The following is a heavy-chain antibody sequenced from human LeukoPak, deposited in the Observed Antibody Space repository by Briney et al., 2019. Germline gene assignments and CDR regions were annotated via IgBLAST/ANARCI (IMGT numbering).Heavy chain of an antibody. CDR2: INPNSGGT. CDR3: ARLFPGRGRGFDP. V-gene: IGHV1-2*02. CDR1: GYTFTGYY. J-gene: IGHJ5*02. Sequence: ASVKVSCKASGYTFTGYYMHLVRQAPGQGLEWMGWINPNSGGTNYAQKFQGRVTMTRDTSISTAYMELSRLRSDDTAVYYCARLFPGRGRGFDPSGQGTLVTVSS.